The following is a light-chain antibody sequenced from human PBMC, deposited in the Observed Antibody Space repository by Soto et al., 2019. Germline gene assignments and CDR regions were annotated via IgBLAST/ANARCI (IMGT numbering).Light chain of an antibody. CDR2: ASS. J-gene: IGKJ2*01. Sequence: AIQLTQSPASLSVSVGDRVIITCRASQGIRNDLAWYQQKPGKAPKFLMYASSDLQTGVPSRFSGSGSGTDFTLTISSLQPEDFATYYCLQDYTYPYTFGQGTTLEI. CDR1: QGIRND. CDR3: LQDYTYPYT. V-gene: IGKV1-6*01.